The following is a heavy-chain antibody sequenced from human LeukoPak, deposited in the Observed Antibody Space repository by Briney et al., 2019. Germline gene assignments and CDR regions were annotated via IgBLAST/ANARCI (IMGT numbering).Heavy chain of an antibody. Sequence: GGSLRLSCASSGFTFIIYSMNWVRPAAGKELEGVSSIGSSSNYIYYADSVKGRFTISRDNAKNSLFLQMNSLRAEDTAVYYCARDGGGYCSTTSCYPPDVWGKGTTVTVSS. CDR2: IGSSSNYI. CDR1: GFTFIIYS. J-gene: IGHJ6*04. CDR3: ARDGGGYCSTTSCYPPDV. V-gene: IGHV3-21*01. D-gene: IGHD2-2*01.